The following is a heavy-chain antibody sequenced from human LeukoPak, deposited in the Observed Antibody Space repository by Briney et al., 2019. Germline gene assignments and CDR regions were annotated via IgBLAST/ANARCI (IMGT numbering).Heavy chain of an antibody. J-gene: IGHJ4*02. D-gene: IGHD1-26*01. CDR2: IIPIFGTA. Sequence: GASVKVSCKASGGTFSSYAISWVRQAPGQGLEWMGGIIPIFGTANYAQKLQGRVTMTTDTSTSTAYMELRSLRSDDTAVYYCARDLGGSYPYYFDYWGQGTLVTVSS. CDR3: ARDLGGSYPYYFDY. CDR1: GGTFSSYA. V-gene: IGHV1-69*05.